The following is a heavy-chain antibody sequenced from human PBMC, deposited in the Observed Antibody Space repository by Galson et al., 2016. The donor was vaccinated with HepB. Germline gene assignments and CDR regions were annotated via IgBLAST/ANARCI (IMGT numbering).Heavy chain of an antibody. CDR1: GNSFSDSY. CDR2: VDPADDDI. V-gene: IGHV1-69-2*01. Sequence: VKVSCKVSGNSFSDSYIHWVRQAPGKGLEWLGLVDPADDDIIVAERFQGRISMIADTSRDTAYMELNSLTSEDTAVYFCARMRPGESAFDLLGQGTRVTVSS. CDR3: ARMRPGESAFDL. D-gene: IGHD3-16*01. J-gene: IGHJ3*01.